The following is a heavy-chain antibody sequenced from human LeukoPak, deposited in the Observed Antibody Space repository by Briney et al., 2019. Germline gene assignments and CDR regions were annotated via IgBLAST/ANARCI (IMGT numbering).Heavy chain of an antibody. Sequence: GGSLRLSCAASGFTFGDTWMNWVRQAPGKGLEWVAVISYDGSNKYSADSVKGRFTISRDNSKNTLYLQMNSLRTEDTAVYYCAKEVGSTFYYYYNGMDVWGQGTPVTVSS. CDR3: AKEVGSTFYYYYNGMDV. CDR1: GFTFGDTW. V-gene: IGHV3-30*18. J-gene: IGHJ6*02. D-gene: IGHD6-13*01. CDR2: ISYDGSNK.